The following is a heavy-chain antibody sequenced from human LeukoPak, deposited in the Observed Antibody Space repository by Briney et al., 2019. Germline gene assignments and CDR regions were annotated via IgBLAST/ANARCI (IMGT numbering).Heavy chain of an antibody. CDR2: MNPNSGNT. V-gene: IGHV1-8*01. D-gene: IGHD3-3*01. CDR1: GYTFTSYD. CDR3: ARGPRVVKYYYYYGMDV. J-gene: IGHJ6*02. Sequence: ASVKVSCKASGYTFTSYDINWVRQATGQGLEWMGWMNPNSGNTGYAQKFQGRVTMTRNTSISTAYVELSSLRSEDTAVYYCARGPRVVKYYYYYGMDVWGQGTTVTVSS.